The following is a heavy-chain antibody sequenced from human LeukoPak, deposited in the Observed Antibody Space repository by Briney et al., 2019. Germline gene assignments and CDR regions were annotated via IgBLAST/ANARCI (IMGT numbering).Heavy chain of an antibody. D-gene: IGHD4/OR15-4a*01. J-gene: IGHJ4*02. Sequence: GGSLRLSCAASGFTFSSYWMHWVRQAPGKGLVWVSRINSDGSSTSYADSVKGRSTISRDNAKNTLYLQMNSLRAEDTAVYYCARRAGAYSHPYDYWSQGTLVTVSS. V-gene: IGHV3-74*01. CDR3: ARRAGAYSHPYDY. CDR1: GFTFSSYW. CDR2: INSDGSST.